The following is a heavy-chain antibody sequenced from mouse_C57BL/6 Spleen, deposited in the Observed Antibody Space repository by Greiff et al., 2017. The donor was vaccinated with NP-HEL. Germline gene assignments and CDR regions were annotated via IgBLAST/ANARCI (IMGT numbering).Heavy chain of an antibody. J-gene: IGHJ4*01. CDR3: ARGGVIYYDYHYYAMDY. CDR1: GYTFTSYW. V-gene: IGHV1-64*01. D-gene: IGHD2-4*01. CDR2: IHPNSGST. Sequence: VQLQQPGAELVKPGASVKLSCKASGYTFTSYWMHWVKQRPGQGLEWIGMIHPNSGSTNYNEKFKSKATLTVDKSSSTAYMQLSSLTSEDSAVYYCARGGVIYYDYHYYAMDYWGQGTSVTVSS.